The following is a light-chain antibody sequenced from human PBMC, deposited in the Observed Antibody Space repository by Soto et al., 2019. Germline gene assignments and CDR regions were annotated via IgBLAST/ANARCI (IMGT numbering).Light chain of an antibody. J-gene: IGKJ3*01. Sequence: EIVLTQSPATLSLSPGERATLSCRASQSVSSYLAWYQQKPGQDPRLLIYDASNRATGIPARFSGSGSGADFTLTISSREPEDFAVYYCQQRSNWPPLFTFGPGTKVDIK. CDR1: QSVSSY. CDR2: DAS. CDR3: QQRSNWPPLFT. V-gene: IGKV3-11*01.